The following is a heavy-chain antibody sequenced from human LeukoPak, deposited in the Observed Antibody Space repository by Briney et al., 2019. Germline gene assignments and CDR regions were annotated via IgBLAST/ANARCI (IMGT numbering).Heavy chain of an antibody. J-gene: IGHJ4*02. CDR1: GFTFSTYA. V-gene: IGHV3-23*01. D-gene: IGHD6-13*01. Sequence: GGPLRLSCAASGFTFSTYAMSWVRQAPGKGLEWVSTISVSGGSTFYADSVKGRFTISRDNAKNSLYLQMNSLRAEDTALYYCAKDIAGAAAGFDYWGQGTLVTVSS. CDR3: AKDIAGAAAGFDY. CDR2: ISVSGGST.